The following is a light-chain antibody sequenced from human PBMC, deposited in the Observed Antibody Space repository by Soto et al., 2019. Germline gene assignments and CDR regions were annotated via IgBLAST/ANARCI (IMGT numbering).Light chain of an antibody. CDR3: QQYGGSPIT. J-gene: IGKJ5*01. Sequence: IVLTQPPGTLSLSPGERVTLSCRASQSVTTRLAWYQHKPGQAPRLLMSGASRRASGVPVLFSGSGSGTEFTLTISRLEPEDFALYYCQQYGGSPITFGLGTRLEIK. CDR2: GAS. V-gene: IGKV3-20*01. CDR1: QSVTTR.